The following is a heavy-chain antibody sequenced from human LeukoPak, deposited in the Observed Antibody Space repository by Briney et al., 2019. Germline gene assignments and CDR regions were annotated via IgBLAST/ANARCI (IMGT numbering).Heavy chain of an antibody. CDR3: ARASIDYYDSSGYYLGPLYYYYMDV. J-gene: IGHJ6*03. CDR2: IYYTGST. V-gene: IGHV4-59*01. D-gene: IGHD3-22*01. CDR1: GGSISTYY. Sequence: SETLSLTCTVSGGSISTYYWSWIRQPPGKGLEWIGYIYYTGSTNYNPSLKSRVTISIDTSKNQFSLKLRSVTAADTAVYYCARASIDYYDSSGYYLGPLYYYYMDVWGKGTTVTVSS.